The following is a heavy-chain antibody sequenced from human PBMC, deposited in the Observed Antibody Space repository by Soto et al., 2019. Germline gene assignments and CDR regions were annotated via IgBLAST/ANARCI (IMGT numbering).Heavy chain of an antibody. J-gene: IGHJ6*03. D-gene: IGHD4-17*01. V-gene: IGHV4-34*01. CDR1: GGSFSGYY. CDR2: INHSGST. Sequence: SETLSLTCAAYGGSFSGYYWSWIRQPPGKGLEWIGEINHSGSTNYNPSLKSRVTISVDTSKNQFSLKLSSVTAADTAVYYCARGTTTVTPPYYYYYYMDVWGKGTTVTVSS. CDR3: ARGTTTVTPPYYYYYYMDV.